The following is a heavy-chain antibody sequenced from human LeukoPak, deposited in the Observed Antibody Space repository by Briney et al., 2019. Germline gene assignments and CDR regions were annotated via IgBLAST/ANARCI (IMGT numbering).Heavy chain of an antibody. J-gene: IGHJ6*02. CDR1: GGSISSYY. D-gene: IGHD1-1*01. Sequence: PSETLSLTCTVSGGSISSYYWSWIRQPAGKGLEWIGRIYTSGSTNYNPSLKSRVTMSVDTSKNQFSLKLSSVTAADTAVYYCAGVEPPAYYYGMDVWGQGTTVIVSS. V-gene: IGHV4-4*07. CDR2: IYTSGST. CDR3: AGVEPPAYYYGMDV.